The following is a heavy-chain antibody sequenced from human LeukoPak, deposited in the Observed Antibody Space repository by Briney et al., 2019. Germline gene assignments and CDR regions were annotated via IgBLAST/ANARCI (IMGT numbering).Heavy chain of an antibody. J-gene: IGHJ6*04. CDR2: ISTTSSTI. Sequence: GGSLRLSCAASGFTFSSFGMNWVRQAPGKGLEWVSYISTTSSTIFYADSVKGRFTISRDNAKNSLYLQMNSLRAEDTAVYYCAELGITMIGGVWGKGTTVTIPS. V-gene: IGHV3-48*04. D-gene: IGHD3-10*02. CDR3: AELGITMIGGV. CDR1: GFTFSSFG.